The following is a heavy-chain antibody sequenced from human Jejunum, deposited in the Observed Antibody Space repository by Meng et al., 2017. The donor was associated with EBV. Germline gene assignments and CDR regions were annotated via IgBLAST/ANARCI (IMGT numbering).Heavy chain of an antibody. CDR2: IHNDGINT. D-gene: IGHD1-26*01. CDR3: ARDGSYNFDS. V-gene: IGHV3-74*01. J-gene: IGHJ4*02. CDR1: GFTYSNYW. Sequence: EVQLVESXXXXVXXGGSLRLSCAASGFTYSNYWMHWVRQAPGKGLIWVSRIHNDGINTIYADSVKGRFTISRDNAKNTLYLQMNSLRAEDTAVYYCARDGSYNFDSWGQGTLFTVSS.